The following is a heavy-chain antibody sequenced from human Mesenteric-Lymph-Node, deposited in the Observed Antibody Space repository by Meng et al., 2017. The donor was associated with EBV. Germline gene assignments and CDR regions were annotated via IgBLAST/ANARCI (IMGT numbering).Heavy chain of an antibody. Sequence: QVQLQQSCPGLVKPSQTLSITCAISGDSVSGSSFVWNWIRQSPSRGLEWLGRTYYRSKWYNDYALSVKSRMTISPDTSKNQFSLQLNSVTPEDTAVYYCAREGGSGTYYPFDYWGQGTLVTVSS. CDR1: GDSVSGSSFV. CDR3: AREGGSGTYYPFDY. CDR2: TYYRSKWYN. J-gene: IGHJ4*02. V-gene: IGHV6-1*01. D-gene: IGHD3-10*01.